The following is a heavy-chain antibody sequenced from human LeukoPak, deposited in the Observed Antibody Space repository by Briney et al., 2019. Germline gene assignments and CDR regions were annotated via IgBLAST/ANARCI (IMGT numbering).Heavy chain of an antibody. CDR2: IYYSGST. CDR1: GGSISSYY. CDR3: ASVGSSSWYSSDAFDI. Sequence: SETLSLTCTVSGGSISSYYWSWIRQPPGKGLEWIGYIYYSGSTNYNPSLKSRVTISVDTSKNQFSLKLSSVTAADTAVYYCASVGSSSWYSSDAFDIWGQGTMVTVSS. V-gene: IGHV4-59*01. J-gene: IGHJ3*02. D-gene: IGHD6-13*01.